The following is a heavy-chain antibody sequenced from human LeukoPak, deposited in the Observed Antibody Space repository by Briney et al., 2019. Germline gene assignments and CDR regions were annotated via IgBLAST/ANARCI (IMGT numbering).Heavy chain of an antibody. D-gene: IGHD6-19*01. V-gene: IGHV4-4*02. CDR2: INHSGTT. CDR1: GDSINTNYW. J-gene: IGHJ4*02. Sequence: PSETLSLTCGVSGDSINTNYWWSWVRQSPEKGLEWIAEINHSGTTNYNPSLKSRVTISLDKSQNHFSLKANSVTAADTAVYFCVTYTSGWYRNYWGQGTLVTVSS. CDR3: VTYTSGWYRNY.